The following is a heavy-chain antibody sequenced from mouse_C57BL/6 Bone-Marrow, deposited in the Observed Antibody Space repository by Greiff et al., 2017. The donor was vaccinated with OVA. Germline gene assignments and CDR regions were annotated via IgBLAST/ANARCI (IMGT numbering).Heavy chain of an antibody. CDR2: IDPETGGT. D-gene: IGHD1-1*01. CDR3: NRYYPYWYFDV. CDR1: GYTFTDYE. J-gene: IGHJ1*03. Sequence: QVQLQQSGAELVRPGASVTLSCKASGYTFTDYEMHWVKQTPVHGLEWIGAIDPETGGTAYNQKFKGKAILTADKSSSTAYMELRSLTSEDSAVYYCNRYYPYWYFDVWGTGTTVTVSS. V-gene: IGHV1-15*01.